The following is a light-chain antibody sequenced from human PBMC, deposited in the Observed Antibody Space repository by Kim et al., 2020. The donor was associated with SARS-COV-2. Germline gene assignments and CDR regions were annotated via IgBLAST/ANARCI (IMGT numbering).Light chain of an antibody. CDR1: SSNIGAGYH. V-gene: IGLV1-40*01. CDR3: QSYDSSLSGVV. Sequence: SVLTQAPSVSGAPGQRVTISCTGSSSNIGAGYHVHWYQHLPGAAPKVLIYDNNNRPSGVPDRFSGSKSGTSASLAITGLQAEDEADYYCQSYDSSLSGVVFGGGTQLTVL. J-gene: IGLJ2*01. CDR2: DNN.